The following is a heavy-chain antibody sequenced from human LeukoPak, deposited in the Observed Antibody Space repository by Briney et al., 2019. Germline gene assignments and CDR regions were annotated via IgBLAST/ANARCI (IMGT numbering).Heavy chain of an antibody. D-gene: IGHD2-2*01. CDR3: ARDLPRPPPLSSSTSPFDY. CDR2: IKQDGSER. CDR1: GFTFSSYW. J-gene: IGHJ4*02. V-gene: IGHV3-7*01. Sequence: GGSLRLSCAASGFTFSSYWMSWVRQAPGKGLEWVANIKQDGSERYYVDSVKGRFTISRDNAKNSLYLQMNSLRAEDTAVYYCARDLPRPPPLSSSTSPFDYWGQGTLVTVSS.